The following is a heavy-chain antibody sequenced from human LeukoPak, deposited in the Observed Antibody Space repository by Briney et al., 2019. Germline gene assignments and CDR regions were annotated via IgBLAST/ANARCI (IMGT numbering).Heavy chain of an antibody. CDR1: GFTFSSYS. J-gene: IGHJ4*02. CDR2: ISCSSSYI. Sequence: GGSLRLSCAASGFTFSSYSMNWVRQAPGKGLEWVSSISCSSSYIYYADSVKGRFTISRDNAKNSLYLQMNSLRAEGTAVYYCARECYSGYDYWGQGTLVTVSS. V-gene: IGHV3-21*01. D-gene: IGHD5-12*01. CDR3: ARECYSGYDY.